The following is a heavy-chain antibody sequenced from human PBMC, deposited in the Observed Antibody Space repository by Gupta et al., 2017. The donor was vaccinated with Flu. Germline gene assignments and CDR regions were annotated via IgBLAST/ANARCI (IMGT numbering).Heavy chain of an antibody. D-gene: IGHD6-25*01. J-gene: IGHJ4*02. CDR3: ARSWAAGGMGKYFDY. Sequence: EVQLVESGGGLVTPGGSLRLSCAASGFTFGTYSMNWVRQAPGKGLEWVSSISSSSSYIYFEDAVRGRFTISRDNAKNSLFLQMHSLRADDTAGYYCARSWAAGGMGKYFDYWGQGIPVTVS. CDR1: GFTFGTYS. CDR2: ISSSSSYI. V-gene: IGHV3-21*02.